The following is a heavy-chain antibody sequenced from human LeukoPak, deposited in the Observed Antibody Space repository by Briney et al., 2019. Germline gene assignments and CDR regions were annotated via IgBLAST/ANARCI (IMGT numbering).Heavy chain of an antibody. Sequence: GGSLRLSCAASGFTFSSNWMSWVRQAPGKGLEWVANIKQDGSEKYYVDSVKGRFTISRDNAKNLLFLQMNSLRAEDTAVYYCARSGLRFLEWLFEGGTGEFDPWGQGTLVTVSS. D-gene: IGHD3-3*01. J-gene: IGHJ5*02. CDR1: GFTFSSNW. V-gene: IGHV3-7*03. CDR3: ARSGLRFLEWLFEGGTGEFDP. CDR2: IKQDGSEK.